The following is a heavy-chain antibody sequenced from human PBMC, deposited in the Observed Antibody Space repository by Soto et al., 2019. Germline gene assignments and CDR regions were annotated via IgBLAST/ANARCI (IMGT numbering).Heavy chain of an antibody. CDR2: IIPIFGTA. CDR1: GGTFSSYA. Sequence: SVKVSCKASGGTFSSYAISWVRQAPGQGLEWMGGIIPIFGTANYAQKFQGRVTITADESTSTAYMELSSLRSEDTAVYYCARVDYDFWSGYPRDYYYYGTDVWGQGTTVTVSS. D-gene: IGHD3-3*01. V-gene: IGHV1-69*13. J-gene: IGHJ6*02. CDR3: ARVDYDFWSGYPRDYYYYGTDV.